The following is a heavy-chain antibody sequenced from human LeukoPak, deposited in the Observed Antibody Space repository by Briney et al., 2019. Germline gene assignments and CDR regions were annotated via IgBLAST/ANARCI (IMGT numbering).Heavy chain of an antibody. D-gene: IGHD3-22*01. CDR1: RFTFSSYE. Sequence: GGSLRLSCAASRFTFSSYEMNWVRQAPGKGLEWVSYISSSGSSIYYADSVKGRFTISRDNAKNSLYLQMNSLRAEDTAVYYCARPKDDSSGYSDAFDIWGQGTMVTVSS. V-gene: IGHV3-48*03. CDR3: ARPKDDSSGYSDAFDI. J-gene: IGHJ3*02. CDR2: ISSSGSSI.